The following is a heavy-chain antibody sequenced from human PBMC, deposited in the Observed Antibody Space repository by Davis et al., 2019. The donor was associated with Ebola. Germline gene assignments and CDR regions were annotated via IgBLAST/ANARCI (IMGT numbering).Heavy chain of an antibody. CDR3: ARHASSDFWYFGL. CDR1: GFIVSDKY. CDR2: IYRDGRT. V-gene: IGHV3-53*01. D-gene: IGHD2-21*02. J-gene: IGHJ2*01. Sequence: GGSLRLSCAASGFIVSDKYMSWVRQAPGKGPEWVSVIYRDGRTYYADSVKGRFTISRDNSKNTLYLQMNSLRAEDTAVYYCARHASSDFWYFGLWGRGTLVTVSS.